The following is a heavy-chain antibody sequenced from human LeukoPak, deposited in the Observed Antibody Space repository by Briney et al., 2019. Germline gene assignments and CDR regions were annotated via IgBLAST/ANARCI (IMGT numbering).Heavy chain of an antibody. Sequence: PGGSLRLSCAASGFTFGSYNMNWVRQAPGKGLEWIGYIYYSGSTNYNPSLKSRVTISVDTSKNQFSLKLSSVTAADTAVYYCARDRGSGSYYPAPFDYWGQGTLVTVSS. CDR3: ARDRGSGSYYPAPFDY. J-gene: IGHJ4*02. V-gene: IGHV4-59*01. CDR2: IYYSGST. D-gene: IGHD3-10*01. CDR1: GFTFGSYN.